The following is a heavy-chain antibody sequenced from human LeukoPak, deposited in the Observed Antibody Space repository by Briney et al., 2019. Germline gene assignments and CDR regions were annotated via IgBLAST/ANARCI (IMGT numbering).Heavy chain of an antibody. J-gene: IGHJ6*03. CDR1: GGSFSGYY. Sequence: SGTLSLTCAVYGGSFSGYYWSWIRQPPGKGLEWIGEINHSGSTNYNPSLKSRVTISVDTSKNQFSLKLSSVTAADTAVYYCARGGGFRQLVEYMDVWGKGTTVTVSS. CDR3: ARGGGFRQLVEYMDV. V-gene: IGHV4-34*01. CDR2: INHSGST. D-gene: IGHD6-6*01.